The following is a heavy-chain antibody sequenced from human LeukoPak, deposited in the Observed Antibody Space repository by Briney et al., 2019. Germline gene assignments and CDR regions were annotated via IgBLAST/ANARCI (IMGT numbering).Heavy chain of an antibody. CDR1: GFAVSHNY. CDR2: IYSGGST. V-gene: IGHV3-66*02. Sequence: GGSLRLSCAASGFAVSHNYMSWVRQAPGKGLEWVSVIYSGGSTYYADSVKGRFTISRDNSKNTLYLQMNSLRAEDTAVYYCASSSGFVKIDYWGQGTLDTVSS. CDR3: ASSSGFVKIDY. D-gene: IGHD6-19*01. J-gene: IGHJ4*02.